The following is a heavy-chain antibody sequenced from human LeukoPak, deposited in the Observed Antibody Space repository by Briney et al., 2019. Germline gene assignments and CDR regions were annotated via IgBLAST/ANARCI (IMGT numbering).Heavy chain of an antibody. V-gene: IGHV4-34*01. D-gene: IGHD2-2*01. Sequence: SETLSLTCAVYGGSFSGYYWSWIRQPPGKGLEWIGEINHSGSANYSPSLKSRVTISVDTSKNQFSLTLSSVTAADTAVYYCARSPTVSVGYCSSVTCQADYWGQGTLVTVSS. CDR3: ARSPTVSVGYCSSVTCQADY. J-gene: IGHJ4*02. CDR2: INHSGSA. CDR1: GGSFSGYY.